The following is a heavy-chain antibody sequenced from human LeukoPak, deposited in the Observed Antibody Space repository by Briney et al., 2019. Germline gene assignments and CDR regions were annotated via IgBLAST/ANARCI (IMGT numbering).Heavy chain of an antibody. CDR2: IYSGGST. J-gene: IGHJ4*02. V-gene: IGHV3-53*01. CDR1: RFTVSSDY. CDR3: AKEGPYYDFWSGPITLDY. D-gene: IGHD3-3*01. Sequence: GGSLRLSCAASRFTVSSDYMSWVRQAPGKGLEWVSVIYSGGSTYYADSVKGRFTISRDNSKNTLYLQMNSLRAEDTAVYYCAKEGPYYDFWSGPITLDYWGQGTLVTVSS.